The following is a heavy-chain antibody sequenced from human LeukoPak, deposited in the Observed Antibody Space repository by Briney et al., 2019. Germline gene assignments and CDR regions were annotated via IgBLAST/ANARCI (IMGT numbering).Heavy chain of an antibody. CDR3: AKDLSGHWCIDY. V-gene: IGHV3-30*18. D-gene: IGHD4/OR15-4a*01. CDR1: GFTFSNYY. Sequence: GGSLRLSCVASGFTFSNYYMHWVRQAPGKGLGWVAIISDDGERKFYADSVRGRITISRDKSKNTLFLQMNSLRADDTAVYFCAKDLSGHWCIDYWGQGTLVTVSS. J-gene: IGHJ4*02. CDR2: ISDDGERK.